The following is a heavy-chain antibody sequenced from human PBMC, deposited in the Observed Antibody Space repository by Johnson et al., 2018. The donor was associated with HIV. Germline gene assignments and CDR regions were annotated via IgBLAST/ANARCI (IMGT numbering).Heavy chain of an antibody. V-gene: IGHV3-13*01. CDR1: GFTFSSYA. CDR3: VRVGHGSDYYRDAFDI. CDR2: IGTAGDT. J-gene: IGHJ3*02. D-gene: IGHD3-22*01. Sequence: VQLVESGGGLVQPGGSLRLSCAASGFTFSSYAMSWVRQAPGKGLEWVSAIGTAGDTYYPGSVKGRFTISRENAQNSLYLQMNSLTAGDTAMYYCVRVGHGSDYYRDAFDIWGQGTMVTVSS.